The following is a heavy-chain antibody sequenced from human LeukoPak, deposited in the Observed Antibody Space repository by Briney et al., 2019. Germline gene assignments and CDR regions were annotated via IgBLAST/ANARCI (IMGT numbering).Heavy chain of an antibody. Sequence: ASVKVSCTASGYTFTSYGISWVRQAPGQGLEWMGWISAYNGSTSYAQKLQGRVTMTTDTSTSTAYMELRSLRSDDTAVYYCAREQSNYGGEDYWGQGTLVTVSS. V-gene: IGHV1-18*01. D-gene: IGHD4-23*01. CDR3: AREQSNYGGEDY. CDR1: GYTFTSYG. CDR2: ISAYNGST. J-gene: IGHJ4*02.